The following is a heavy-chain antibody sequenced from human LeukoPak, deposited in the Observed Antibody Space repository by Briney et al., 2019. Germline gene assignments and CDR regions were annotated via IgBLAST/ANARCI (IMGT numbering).Heavy chain of an antibody. CDR2: ISGSGGST. CDR3: ARNLGSCSGGTCYEDF. J-gene: IGHJ4*02. CDR1: GFTFSSYA. V-gene: IGHV3-23*01. Sequence: GGSLRLSCAASGFTFSSYAMSWVRQAPGKGLEWVSAISGSGGSTYYADSAKGRFTISRDNSKNTLCLQMDSLRAEDTAVYYCARNLGSCSGGTCYEDFWGQGTLVTVSS. D-gene: IGHD2-15*01.